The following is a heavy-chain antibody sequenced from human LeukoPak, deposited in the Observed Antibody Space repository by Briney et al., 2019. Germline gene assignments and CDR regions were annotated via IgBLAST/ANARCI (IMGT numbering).Heavy chain of an antibody. V-gene: IGHV1-8*01. CDR2: MNPNSGNT. CDR1: GYTFTSYD. Sequence: ASVKVSCKASGYTFTSYDINWVRQATGQGLEWMGWMNPNSGNTGYAQKFQGRVTMPRDTSISTAYMELSRLRSDDTAVYYCARAPQRITMVRGVLGRYYMDVWGKGTTVTVSS. CDR3: ARAPQRITMVRGVLGRYYMDV. J-gene: IGHJ6*03. D-gene: IGHD3-10*01.